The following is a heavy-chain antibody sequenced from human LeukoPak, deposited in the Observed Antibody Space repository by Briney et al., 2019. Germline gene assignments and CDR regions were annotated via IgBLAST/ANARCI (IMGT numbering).Heavy chain of an antibody. D-gene: IGHD2-2*01. CDR1: GFTFTSSA. CDR2: IVVGSGNT. V-gene: IGHV1-58*02. CDR3: AAAVGIVVVPAAVDY. Sequence: SVKVSCKASGFTFTSSAMQWVRQARGQRLEWIGWIVVGSGNTNYAQKFQERVTITRDMSTSRAYMELSSLRSEDTAVYYCAAAVGIVVVPAAVDYWGQGTLVTVSS. J-gene: IGHJ4*02.